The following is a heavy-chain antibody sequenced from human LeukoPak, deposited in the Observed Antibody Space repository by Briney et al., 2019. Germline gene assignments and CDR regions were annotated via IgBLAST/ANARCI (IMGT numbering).Heavy chain of an antibody. J-gene: IGHJ5*02. D-gene: IGHD5-18*01. Sequence: SETLSLTCAVYGGSFSGYYWSWIRQPPGKGLEWIGSIYYSGSTYYNPSLKSRVTISVDTSKNQFSLKLSSVTAADTAVYYCARDSGDRGYSYGYWFDPWGQGTLVTVSS. CDR3: ARDSGDRGYSYGYWFDP. CDR1: GGSFSGYY. V-gene: IGHV4-34*01. CDR2: IYYSGST.